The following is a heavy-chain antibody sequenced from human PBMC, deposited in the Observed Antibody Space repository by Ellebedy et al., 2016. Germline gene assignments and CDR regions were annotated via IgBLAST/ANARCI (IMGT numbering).Heavy chain of an antibody. V-gene: IGHV3-23*01. Sequence: GESLKISCAASGLTFSSYAMTWVRQAPGKGLEWVSSISSSSDNTYYADSVRGRFTISRDNSKNTLYLQMSSLRAEDTAVYYCASGDSSGWLIAFEMWGQGTMVTVSS. CDR2: ISSSSDNT. CDR1: GLTFSSYA. J-gene: IGHJ3*02. CDR3: ASGDSSGWLIAFEM. D-gene: IGHD6-19*01.